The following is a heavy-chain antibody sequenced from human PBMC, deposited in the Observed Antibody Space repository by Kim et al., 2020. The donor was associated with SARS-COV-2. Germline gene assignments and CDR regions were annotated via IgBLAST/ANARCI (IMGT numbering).Heavy chain of an antibody. D-gene: IGHD6-19*01. J-gene: IGHJ4*02. CDR3: ARARAVAGTADFDY. Sequence: AQKYKGRVTMTRDTSTSTVYMELSSLRSEDTAVYYCARARAVAGTADFDYWGQGTLVTVSS. V-gene: IGHV1-46*01.